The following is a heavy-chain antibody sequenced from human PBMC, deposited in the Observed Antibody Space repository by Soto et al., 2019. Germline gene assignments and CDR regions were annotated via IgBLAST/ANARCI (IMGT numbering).Heavy chain of an antibody. Sequence: SETLSLTCTVSGGSISSGDYYWSWIRQPPGKGLEWIGFIYYSGGTYYKPSLKIRVTISVDTSKNKFSLNLSSVTAADTAVYYCARASTGELWVYANWFDPRGPGTLVTVSS. V-gene: IGHV4-30-4*01. CDR1: GGSISSGDYY. CDR2: IYYSGGT. J-gene: IGHJ5*02. D-gene: IGHD3-16*01. CDR3: ARASTGELWVYANWFDP.